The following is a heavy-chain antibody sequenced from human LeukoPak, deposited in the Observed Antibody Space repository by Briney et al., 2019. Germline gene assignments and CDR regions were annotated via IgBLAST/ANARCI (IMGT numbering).Heavy chain of an antibody. CDR1: GFTFSSRDW. V-gene: IGHV3-7*01. CDR2: IKQDGSEK. J-gene: IGHJ4*02. Sequence: PGGSLRLSCVASGFTFSSRDWMTWVRQAPGKGLEWVANIKQDGSEKNYVDSVKGRFTISRDNAKNSVDLQMNSLRVEDTAVYYCAEGPEGTDPHVNFDYWGQGTLVTVSS. D-gene: IGHD1-14*01. CDR3: AEGPEGTDPHVNFDY.